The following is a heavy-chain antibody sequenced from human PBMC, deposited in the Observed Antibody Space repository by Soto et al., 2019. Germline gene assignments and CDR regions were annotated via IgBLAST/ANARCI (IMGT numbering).Heavy chain of an antibody. CDR2: IYYSGST. Sequence: SETLSLTCTVSGGSISSYYWSWIRQPPGKGLEWIGYIYYSGSTNYNPSLKSRVTIPVDTSKNQFSLKLSSVTAADTAVYYCARVGLTTVVTSDAFDIWGQGTMVTVSS. V-gene: IGHV4-59*01. CDR1: GGSISSYY. J-gene: IGHJ3*02. CDR3: ARVGLTTVVTSDAFDI. D-gene: IGHD4-17*01.